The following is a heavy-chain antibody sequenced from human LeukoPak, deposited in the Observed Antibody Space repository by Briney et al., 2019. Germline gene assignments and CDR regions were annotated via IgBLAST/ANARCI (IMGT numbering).Heavy chain of an antibody. CDR3: ARQAEWELLVN. CDR1: GYSFTSYW. D-gene: IGHD1-26*01. Sequence: GESLKIPCKGSGYSFTSYWIGWVRQMPGEGLEWMGIIYPGDSDTRFSPSFQGQVTMSADKSISTAYLQWSSLKASDTAMYYCARQAEWELLVNWGQGTLVTVSS. CDR2: IYPGDSDT. V-gene: IGHV5-51*01. J-gene: IGHJ4*02.